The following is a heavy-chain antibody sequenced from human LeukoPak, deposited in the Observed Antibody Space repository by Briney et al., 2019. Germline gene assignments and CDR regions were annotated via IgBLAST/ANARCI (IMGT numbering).Heavy chain of an antibody. D-gene: IGHD4-23*01. CDR1: GFTFSSYD. V-gene: IGHV3-23*01. CDR3: AKGYYGGPATHIAS. J-gene: IGHJ4*02. Sequence: GGSLRLSGAASGFTFSSYDMHWVRQATGKGLEWVSVVSGSGTTGTYYADSVKGRVTISRYNYKNTLFMEMNSLRAEDSALYYCAKGYYGGPATHIASWGQGILVTVSS. CDR2: VSGSGTTGT.